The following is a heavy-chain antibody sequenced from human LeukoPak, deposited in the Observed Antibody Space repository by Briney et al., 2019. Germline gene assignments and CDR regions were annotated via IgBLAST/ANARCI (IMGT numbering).Heavy chain of an antibody. CDR1: GFTVSSNY. V-gene: IGHV3-53*01. CDR3: ASGSGSYRTPYYYMDV. J-gene: IGHJ6*03. Sequence: GGSLRLSCAASGFTVSSNYMSWVRQAPGKGLEWVSVIYSGGSTYYSDSVKGRFTISRDNSKNTLYLQMNSLRAEDTAVYYCASGSGSYRTPYYYMDVWGTGTTVTVSS. CDR2: IYSGGST. D-gene: IGHD3-10*01.